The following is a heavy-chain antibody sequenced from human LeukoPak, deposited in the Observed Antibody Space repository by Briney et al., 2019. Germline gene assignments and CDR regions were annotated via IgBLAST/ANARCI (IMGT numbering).Heavy chain of an antibody. Sequence: GGSLRLSCAASGFTVSNNNINWVRQAPGKGLEWVSIIYSAGGTNYADSVKGRFTISRDNSKNTVYLQMNSLRAEDTAVYYCARHRESGVWGQGTLVTVSS. CDR3: ARHRESGV. J-gene: IGHJ4*02. CDR2: IYSAGGT. D-gene: IGHD3-10*01. V-gene: IGHV3-66*04. CDR1: GFTVSNNN.